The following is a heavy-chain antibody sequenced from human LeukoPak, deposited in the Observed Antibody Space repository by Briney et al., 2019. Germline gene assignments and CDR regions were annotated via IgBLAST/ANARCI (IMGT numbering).Heavy chain of an antibody. CDR3: ARITMDRGVIMSAFDI. J-gene: IGHJ3*02. D-gene: IGHD3-10*01. Sequence: ASVKVSCKTSNYTFTNYGITWVRQAPGQGPEWLGWISTYNDNTYYAQKFQGRVTMTTDTSTSTAYMKLSSLRSADTAVYYCARITMDRGVIMSAFDIWGQGTMVTVSS. CDR1: NYTFTNYG. CDR2: ISTYNDNT. V-gene: IGHV1-18*01.